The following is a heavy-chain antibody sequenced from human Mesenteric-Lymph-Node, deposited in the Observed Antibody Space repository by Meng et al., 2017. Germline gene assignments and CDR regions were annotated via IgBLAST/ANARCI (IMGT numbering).Heavy chain of an antibody. CDR1: GFTFRHYA. CDR2: ISYDGRYQ. D-gene: IGHD2-2*01. CDR3: AKSGRYCGSTSCYSYTNWFDP. J-gene: IGHJ5*02. Sequence: GESLKISCAASGFTFRHYAIHWVRQAPGKGLEWVSVISYDGRYQYYADSVKGRFTISRDNSKNTLYLQINSLRAEDTAVYYCAKSGRYCGSTSCYSYTNWFDPWGQGTLVTVSS. V-gene: IGHV3-30*18.